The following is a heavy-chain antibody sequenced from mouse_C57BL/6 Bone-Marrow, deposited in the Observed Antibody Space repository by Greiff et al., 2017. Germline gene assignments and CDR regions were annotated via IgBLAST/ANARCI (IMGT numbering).Heavy chain of an antibody. Sequence: QVQLKQPGAELVKPGASVKMSCKASGYTFTSYWITWVKQRPGQGLEWIGDIYPGSGSTNYNEKFKSKATLTVDTSSSTAYMQLSSLTSEDSAVYYCAGPIYGSSYVEFAYWGQGTLVTVSA. CDR1: GYTFTSYW. CDR3: AGPIYGSSYVEFAY. D-gene: IGHD1-1*01. CDR2: IYPGSGST. V-gene: IGHV1-55*01. J-gene: IGHJ3*01.